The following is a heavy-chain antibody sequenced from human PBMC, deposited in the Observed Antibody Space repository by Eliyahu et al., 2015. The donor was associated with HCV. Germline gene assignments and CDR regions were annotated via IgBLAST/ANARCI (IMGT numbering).Heavy chain of an antibody. J-gene: IGHJ4*02. CDR3: ARWYSYDSSGCPDY. Sequence: QVQLVESGGGVVQPGRSLRLSCAASGFXFSSYDMHWVRQAPGKGLEWVAVIWYDGSNKYYADSVKGRFTISRDNSKKTVYLQMNSLRAEDTAVYYCARWYSYDSSGCPDYWGQGTLVTVSS. CDR2: IWYDGSNK. CDR1: GFXFSSYD. V-gene: IGHV3-33*01. D-gene: IGHD3-22*01.